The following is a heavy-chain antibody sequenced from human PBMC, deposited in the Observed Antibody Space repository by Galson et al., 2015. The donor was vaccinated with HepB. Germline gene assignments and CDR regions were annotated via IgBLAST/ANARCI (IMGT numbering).Heavy chain of an antibody. V-gene: IGHV3-23*01. D-gene: IGHD2-15*01. CDR2: ISGSGGST. J-gene: IGHJ3*02. CDR1: GFTFSSYA. CDR3: ASRYCSGGSCYSDSRFDI. Sequence: SLRLSCAASGFTFSSYAVSWVRQAPGKGLEWVSAISGSGGSTYYADSVKGRFTISRDNSKNTLYLQMNSLRAEDTAVYYCASRYCSGGSCYSDSRFDIWGQGTMVTVSS.